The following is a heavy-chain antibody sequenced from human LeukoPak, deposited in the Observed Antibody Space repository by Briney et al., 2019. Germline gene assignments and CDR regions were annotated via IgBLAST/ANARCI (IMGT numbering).Heavy chain of an antibody. J-gene: IGHJ4*02. Sequence: GGSLRLSCAASGFTFNTFNMNWVRQAPGKGLEWVSFITSGGDYIYYADSVKGRFTTSRDNAKNSLSLQLNSLRVEDTAVYYCARGHYDVLAASYKWTPDYWGQGTLVTVSS. D-gene: IGHD3-9*01. CDR2: ITSGGDYI. CDR3: ARGHYDVLAASYKWTPDY. V-gene: IGHV3-21*01. CDR1: GFTFNTFN.